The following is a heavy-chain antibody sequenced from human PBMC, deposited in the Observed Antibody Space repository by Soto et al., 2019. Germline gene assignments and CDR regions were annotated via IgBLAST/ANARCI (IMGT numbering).Heavy chain of an antibody. CDR1: GGSISSYY. V-gene: IGHV4-59*08. CDR2: MFYFGST. J-gene: IGHJ4*02. D-gene: IGHD3-9*01. CDR3: ARHSPDCDWLSQFDS. Sequence: SETLSLTCTVSGGSISSYYWSWIRQPPGQGLEWIGYMFYFGSTNDNPSLKSRVTISVDTSKNQFSLKLNSVTAADTAGYYCARHSPDCDWLSQFDSWGQGTLVTVSS.